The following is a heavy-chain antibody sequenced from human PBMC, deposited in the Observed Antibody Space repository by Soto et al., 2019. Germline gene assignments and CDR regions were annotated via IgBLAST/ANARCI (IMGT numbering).Heavy chain of an antibody. V-gene: IGHV1-2*04. J-gene: IGHJ6*02. CDR3: AREYDILTGRQYGMDV. CDR1: GYTFTGYY. CDR2: INPNSGGT. Sequence: ASVKVSCKASGYTFTGYYMHWVRQAPGQGLEWMGWINPNSGGTNYAQKFQGWVTMTRDTSISTAYMELSRLRSDDTAVYYCAREYDILTGRQYGMDVWGQGTTVTVSS. D-gene: IGHD3-9*01.